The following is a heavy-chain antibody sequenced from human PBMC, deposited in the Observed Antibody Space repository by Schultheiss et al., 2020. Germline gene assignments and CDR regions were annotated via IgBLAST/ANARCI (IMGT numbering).Heavy chain of an antibody. D-gene: IGHD3-10*01. CDR3: ARRNSPPRYGSGSYLFDY. CDR2: INHSGST. CDR1: GGSFSGYY. Sequence: SETLSLTCAVYGGSFSGYYWSWIRQPPGKGLEWIGEINHSGSTNYNPSLKSRVTISVDTSKNQFSLKLSSVTAADTAVYYCARRNSPPRYGSGSYLFDYWGQGTLVTVSS. J-gene: IGHJ4*02. V-gene: IGHV4-34*01.